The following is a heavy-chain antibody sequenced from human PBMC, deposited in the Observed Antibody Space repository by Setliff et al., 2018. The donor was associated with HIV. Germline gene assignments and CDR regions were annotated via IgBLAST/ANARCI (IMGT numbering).Heavy chain of an antibody. CDR2: IYYSGST. CDR3: ARHRQQLVDY. Sequence: PSETLSLTCTVSGGSTDSGSYYWAWIRQPPGKGLEWIGSIYYSGSTYYHPSLKSRVTISVDTSKNQFSLKLSSVTAADTAVYYCARHRQQLVDYWGQGTLVTVSS. V-gene: IGHV4-39*01. J-gene: IGHJ4*02. CDR1: GGSTDSGSYY. D-gene: IGHD6-13*01.